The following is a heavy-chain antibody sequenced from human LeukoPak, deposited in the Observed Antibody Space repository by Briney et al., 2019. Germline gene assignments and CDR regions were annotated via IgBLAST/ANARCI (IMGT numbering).Heavy chain of an antibody. D-gene: IGHD3-10*01. V-gene: IGHV3-7*01. Sequence: PGGSLRLSCAASGFTISSYWMSWVRQAPGKGLEWVANIKQDGSEKYYVDSVKGRFTISRDNAKNSMYLQMNSLRAEDTAVYYCARDESTMVRTPDYWGQGTLVTVSS. CDR1: GFTISSYW. J-gene: IGHJ4*02. CDR3: ARDESTMVRTPDY. CDR2: IKQDGSEK.